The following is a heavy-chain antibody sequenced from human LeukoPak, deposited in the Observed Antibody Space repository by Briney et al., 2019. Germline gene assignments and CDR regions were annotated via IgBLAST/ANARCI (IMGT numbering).Heavy chain of an antibody. CDR1: GYSFTDYW. Sequence: GESLKISRKSFGYSFTDYWIALVRQMPGKGLEGMGIIYPGDSDTRYSPSFQGQVTISADKSITTAYVQWSRRKASDAAMYYCARDSSSSVSSYNWFDPWGQGTLVIVSS. CDR3: ARDSSSSVSSYNWFDP. J-gene: IGHJ5*02. CDR2: IYPGDSDT. V-gene: IGHV5-51*01. D-gene: IGHD3-22*01.